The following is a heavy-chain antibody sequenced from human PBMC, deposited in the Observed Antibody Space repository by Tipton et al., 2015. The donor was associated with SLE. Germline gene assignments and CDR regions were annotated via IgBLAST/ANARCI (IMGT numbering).Heavy chain of an antibody. V-gene: IGHV4-31*03. CDR3: ARGPAAELDY. J-gene: IGHJ4*02. Sequence: TLSLTCTVSGGSISSGGYYWSWIRQHPGKGLEWIGYIYYSGSTYYNPSLKSRVTISVDTSKNPFSLKLSSVTAADTAVYYCARGPAAELDYWGQGTLVTVSS. CDR1: GGSISSGGYY. CDR2: IYYSGST. D-gene: IGHD1-14*01.